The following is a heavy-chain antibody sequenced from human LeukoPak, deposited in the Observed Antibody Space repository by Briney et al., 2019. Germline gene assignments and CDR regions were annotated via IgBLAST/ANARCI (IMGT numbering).Heavy chain of an antibody. CDR1: GYSFTGYY. D-gene: IGHD6-19*01. Sequence: ASVKVSCKASGYSFTGYYVHWVRQAPGQGLEWMGWINPNSGDTNFAQTFQGRVSMTRDTSISAAYMELSRLRSDDSAVYYCAREVFDRHYSSGSYAIDYWGQGTQVTVSS. V-gene: IGHV1-2*02. CDR3: AREVFDRHYSSGSYAIDY. J-gene: IGHJ4*02. CDR2: INPNSGDT.